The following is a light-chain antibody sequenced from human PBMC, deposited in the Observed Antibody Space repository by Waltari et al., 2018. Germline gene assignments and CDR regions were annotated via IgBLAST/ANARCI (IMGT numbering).Light chain of an antibody. CDR3: MQGTHWPRT. V-gene: IGKV2-30*02. J-gene: IGKJ1*01. Sequence: DVVMTQSPLSLPVTLGQPASISCRSSQSLVHSDGNTYLNWFHQRPGQSPRRLISKVSNRDSGVPDRFSGSVSGTDFTLKISRVEAEDVGVYYCMQGTHWPRTFGQGTKVEIK. CDR1: QSLVHSDGNTY. CDR2: KVS.